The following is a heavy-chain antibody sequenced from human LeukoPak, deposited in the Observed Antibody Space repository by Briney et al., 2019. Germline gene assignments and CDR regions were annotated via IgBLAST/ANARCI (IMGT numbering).Heavy chain of an antibody. J-gene: IGHJ4*02. D-gene: IGHD3-16*02. V-gene: IGHV3-23*01. CDR2: ISGSGGST. CDR3: AKDGGYDYVWGSYRPPYFDY. CDR1: GFTFSSYA. Sequence: GGSLRLSCAASGFTFSSYAMSWVRQAPGKGLEWVSAISGSGGSTYYADSVKGRFTISRDNSKNTLYLQMNSLRAEDTAAYYCAKDGGYDYVWGSYRPPYFDYWGQGTLVTVSS.